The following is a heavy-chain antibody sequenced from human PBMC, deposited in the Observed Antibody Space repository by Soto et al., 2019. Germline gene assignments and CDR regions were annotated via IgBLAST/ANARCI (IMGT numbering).Heavy chain of an antibody. V-gene: IGHV3-33*01. Sequence: QVQLVESGGGVVQPGRSLRLSCAASGFTFSSYGMHWVRQAPGKGLEGVAVIWYDGSNKYYADSVKGRFTISRDNSKNTRYLQMNSLRAEDTAVYYCAGDPGCHMVRGIDYWGQGTLVTVSS. CDR3: AGDPGCHMVRGIDY. D-gene: IGHD3-10*01. CDR2: IWYDGSNK. CDR1: GFTFSSYG. J-gene: IGHJ4*02.